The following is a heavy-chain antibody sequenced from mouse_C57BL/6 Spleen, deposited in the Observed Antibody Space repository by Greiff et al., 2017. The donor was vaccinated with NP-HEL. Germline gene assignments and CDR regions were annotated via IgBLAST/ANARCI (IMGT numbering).Heavy chain of an antibody. CDR3: TREVGDSSGFAY. V-gene: IGHV1-15*01. CDR1: GYTFTDYE. Sequence: VHLVESGAELVRPGASVTLSCKASGYTFTDYEMHWVKQTPVHGLEWIGAIDPETGGTAYNQKFKGKAILTADKSSSTAYMELRSLTSEDSAVYYCTREVGDSSGFAYWGQGTLVTVSA. J-gene: IGHJ3*01. D-gene: IGHD3-2*02. CDR2: IDPETGGT.